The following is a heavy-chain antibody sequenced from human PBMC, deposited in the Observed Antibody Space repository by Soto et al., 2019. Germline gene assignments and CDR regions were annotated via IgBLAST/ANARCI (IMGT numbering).Heavy chain of an antibody. CDR3: TRAHPRLQRFNP. Sequence: SETLSLTCTVSGGAVSSGTYYWSWNRQPPGKGLEWIGHIYFTGSTNYNPSLKSRVTMSLDTSRNQFSLKLSSVTAAHTAVYYSTRAHPRLQRFNPWGLVTRGTVSS. CDR1: GGAVSSGTYY. CDR2: IYFTGST. D-gene: IGHD2-2*01. J-gene: IGHJ5*02. V-gene: IGHV4-61*01.